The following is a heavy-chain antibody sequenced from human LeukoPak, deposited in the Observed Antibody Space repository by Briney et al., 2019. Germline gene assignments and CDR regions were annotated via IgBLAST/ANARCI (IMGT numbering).Heavy chain of an antibody. CDR3: TREYEKLPPWGGAFDI. D-gene: IGHD2-15*01. V-gene: IGHV3-48*01. CDR2: ISSSSSTI. CDR1: GFTFSSYS. Sequence: GGSLRLSCAASGFTFSSYSMNWVRQAPGRGLEWVSYISSSSSTIYYADSVKGRFTISRDNAKNSLYLQMNSLRAENTVVYYCTREYEKLPPWGGAFDIWGQGTMVTVSS. J-gene: IGHJ3*02.